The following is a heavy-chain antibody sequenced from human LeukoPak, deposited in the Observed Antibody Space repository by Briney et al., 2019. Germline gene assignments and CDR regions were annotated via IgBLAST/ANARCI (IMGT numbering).Heavy chain of an antibody. V-gene: IGHV3-64*01. J-gene: IGHJ4*02. Sequence: QPGGSLRLSCAASGFTLSTYALHWVRQAPGKGLEYVSAISGNGGSTYYAISVKGRFAISRDNSKTTVYLQMGSLRAEDMAVYYCARDRAGFWSGYLDYWGQGTLVTVCS. D-gene: IGHD3-3*01. CDR2: ISGNGGST. CDR1: GFTLSTYA. CDR3: ARDRAGFWSGYLDY.